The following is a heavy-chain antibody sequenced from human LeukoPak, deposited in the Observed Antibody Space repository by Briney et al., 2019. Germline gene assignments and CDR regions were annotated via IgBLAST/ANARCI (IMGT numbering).Heavy chain of an antibody. CDR2: INHSGST. Sequence: SETLSLTCAVYGVSFSGYYWSWIRQPPGKGLEWIGEINHSGSTNYNPSLKSRVTISVDTSKNQFSLKLSSVTAADTAVYYCARGSLRLYVSVVSGSRNCSDPGGQET. V-gene: IGHV4-34*01. CDR1: GVSFSGYY. D-gene: IGHD2-15*01. J-gene: IGHJ5*02. CDR3: ARGSLRLYVSVVSGSRNCSDP.